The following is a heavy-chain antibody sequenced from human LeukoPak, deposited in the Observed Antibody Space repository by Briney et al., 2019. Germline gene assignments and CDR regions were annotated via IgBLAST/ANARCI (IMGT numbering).Heavy chain of an antibody. J-gene: IGHJ2*01. V-gene: IGHV4-4*07. CDR2: IYTSGST. Sequence: SETLSLTCTVSGGSISSYYWSWIRQPAGTGLEWIGRIYTSGSTSYNPSLKSRVTMSVDTSKNQFSLKLSSVTAADTAVYYCARDISGWYFGLDRNWYFDLWGRGTLVTVSS. CDR1: GGSISSYY. CDR3: ARDISGWYFGLDRNWYFDL. D-gene: IGHD6-19*01.